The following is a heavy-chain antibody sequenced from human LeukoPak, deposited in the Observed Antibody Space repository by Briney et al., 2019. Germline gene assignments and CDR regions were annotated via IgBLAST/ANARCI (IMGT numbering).Heavy chain of an antibody. V-gene: IGHV3-21*01. CDR3: ARGGSSYYFDY. CDR1: GFTFSSYS. Sequence: GGSLRLSCAASGFTFSSYSMNWVRQAPGKGLEWVSSISSSSSYIYYADSVKGRFTIPRDNAKNSLYLQMNSLRAEDTAVCYCARGGSSYYFDYWGQGTLVTVSS. CDR2: ISSSSSYI. J-gene: IGHJ4*02. D-gene: IGHD6-6*01.